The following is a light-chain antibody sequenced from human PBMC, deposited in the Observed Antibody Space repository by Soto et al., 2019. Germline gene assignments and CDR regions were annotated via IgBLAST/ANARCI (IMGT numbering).Light chain of an antibody. J-gene: IGKJ1*01. Sequence: ESVLTQSPATLSLSPGERATLSCRASQSISSYVAWYQQKPGQAPRLLIYDTSTRATGIPARFSGSGSGTDLTLTISSLEPEDFAVYYCQQRSTWPRWTFGQGTKVDIK. V-gene: IGKV3-11*01. CDR1: QSISSY. CDR3: QQRSTWPRWT. CDR2: DTS.